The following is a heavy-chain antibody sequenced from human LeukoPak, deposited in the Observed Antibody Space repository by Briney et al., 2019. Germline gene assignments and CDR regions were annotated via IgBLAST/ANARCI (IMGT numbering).Heavy chain of an antibody. CDR1: GGSISSYY. CDR2: IYYSGST. CDR3: ARRAKYQLLLYYYGMDV. V-gene: IGHV4-59*01. J-gene: IGHJ6*02. D-gene: IGHD2-2*01. Sequence: SETLSLTCTVSGGSISSYYWSWIRQPPGKGLEWIGYIYYSGSTNYNPSLKSRVTITVDTSKNQFSLKLSSVTAADTAMYYCARRAKYQLLLYYYGMDVWGQGTTVTVSS.